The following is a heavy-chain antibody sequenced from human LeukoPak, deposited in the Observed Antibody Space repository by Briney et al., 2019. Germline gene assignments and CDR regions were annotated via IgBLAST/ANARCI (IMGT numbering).Heavy chain of an antibody. Sequence: PGGSLRLSCAASGFTFDDYGMSWVRQAPGKGLEWVSGINWNGGSTGYADSVKGRFTISRDNAKNSLYLQMNSLRAEDTAVYYCARGVNYYYDNSGYYRYWYFDLWGRGTLVTVSS. CDR1: GFTFDDYG. CDR3: ARGVNYYYDNSGYYRYWYFDL. V-gene: IGHV3-20*04. D-gene: IGHD3-22*01. J-gene: IGHJ2*01. CDR2: INWNGGST.